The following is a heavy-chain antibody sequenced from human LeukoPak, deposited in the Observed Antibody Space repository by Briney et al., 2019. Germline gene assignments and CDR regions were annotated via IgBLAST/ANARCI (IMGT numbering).Heavy chain of an antibody. V-gene: IGHV4-4*07. D-gene: IGHD2-2*01. CDR2: IYTSGST. J-gene: IGHJ4*02. CDR3: AGTDLGYCSSTSCQDLDY. Sequence: SETLSLTCTVSRGSISSYSWSWIRQPAGKGLEWIGRIYTSGSTTYNPSLKSRVTVSVDKSKNQFSLNLSSVTAADTAVYYCAGTDLGYCSSTSCQDLDYWGQGTLVTVSS. CDR1: RGSISSYS.